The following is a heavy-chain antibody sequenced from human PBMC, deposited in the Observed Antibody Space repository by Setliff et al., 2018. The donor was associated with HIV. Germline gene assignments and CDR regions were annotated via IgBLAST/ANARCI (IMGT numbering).Heavy chain of an antibody. CDR1: GGSISSGGFY. J-gene: IGHJ3*02. CDR2: IYNSGST. Sequence: SETMSLTCNVSGGSISSGGFYWNWIRQHPGKCLEWIGYIYNSGSTYYSPSLQSRLTISVDTSKNQLSLKLTSVTAADTAVYYCARLTYYYDTSGPAAAFDIWGQGTMVTVSS. CDR3: ARLTYYYDTSGPAAAFDI. V-gene: IGHV4-31*03. D-gene: IGHD3-22*01.